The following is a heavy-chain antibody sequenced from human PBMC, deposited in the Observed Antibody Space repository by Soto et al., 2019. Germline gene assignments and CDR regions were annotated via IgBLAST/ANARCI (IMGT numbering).Heavy chain of an antibody. CDR2: INQDGSEK. J-gene: IGHJ4*02. V-gene: IGHV3-7*01. D-gene: IGHD3-16*01. CDR3: ARDGVEAGLYLDN. CDR1: GFIFRSYW. Sequence: RRLSCAASGFIFRSYWMSWVRQAPGKGLEWVANINQDGSEKYYVDSVKGRFIISRDNAKNSLYLQMNSLRVEDTAVYYCARDGVEAGLYLDNWGQGTLVTVSS.